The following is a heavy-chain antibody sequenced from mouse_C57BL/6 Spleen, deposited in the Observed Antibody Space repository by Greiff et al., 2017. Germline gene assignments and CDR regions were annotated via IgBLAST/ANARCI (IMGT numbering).Heavy chain of an antibody. J-gene: IGHJ2*01. D-gene: IGHD1-1*01. Sequence: EVMLVESGGDLVKPGGSLKLSCAASGFTFRSYGMSWVRQTPDKRLEWVATISSGGSYTYYPDSVKGRFTISRDNAKNTLYLQMSSLKSEDTAMYYCARHYYYGSSYFDYWGQGTTLTVSS. CDR1: GFTFRSYG. V-gene: IGHV5-6*01. CDR2: ISSGGSYT. CDR3: ARHYYYGSSYFDY.